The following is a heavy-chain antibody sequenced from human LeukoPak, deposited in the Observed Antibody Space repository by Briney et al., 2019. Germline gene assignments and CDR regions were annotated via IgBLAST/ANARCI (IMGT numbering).Heavy chain of an antibody. Sequence: GGSLRLSCAASGFTFGTYGMNWVRQAPGKGLEWVPAINDDAKNTFYADSVKGRFTISRDNSKNTLYLQMSSLTVEDTAIYYCAKRVPYGSSAVYFDSWGQGTLVTVSS. CDR1: GFTFGTYG. J-gene: IGHJ4*02. V-gene: IGHV3-23*01. D-gene: IGHD6-6*01. CDR3: AKRVPYGSSAVYFDS. CDR2: INDDAKNT.